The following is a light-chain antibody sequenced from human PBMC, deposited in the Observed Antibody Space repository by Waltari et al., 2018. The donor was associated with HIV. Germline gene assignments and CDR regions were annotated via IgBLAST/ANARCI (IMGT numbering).Light chain of an antibody. V-gene: IGKV3-15*01. CDR2: LVS. CDR1: QSLSTN. J-gene: IGKJ4*01. Sequence: IVMTQSPATLSVSPGEGATLSCSASQSLSTNVAWYQQKPGQPPRLLNCLVSTRATGISARFSGSGSRTEVTLTISSVQSEDFAVYCCQQYLRLPLTFGGGTKVEV. CDR3: QQYLRLPLT.